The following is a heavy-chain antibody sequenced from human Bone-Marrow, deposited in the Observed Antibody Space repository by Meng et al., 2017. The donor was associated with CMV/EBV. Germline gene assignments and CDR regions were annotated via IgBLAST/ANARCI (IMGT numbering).Heavy chain of an antibody. D-gene: IGHD2-2*01. CDR3: ARTYCSSTSCYLLRKFDP. Sequence: ASVKVSCKASGYTFTSYGISWVRQAPGQGLEWMGWISAYNGNTNYAQKLQGRVTMTTDTSTSTAYMELRSLRSDDTAVYYCARTYCSSTSCYLLRKFDPWGQGTLVTVPQ. V-gene: IGHV1-18*01. J-gene: IGHJ5*02. CDR1: GYTFTSYG. CDR2: ISAYNGNT.